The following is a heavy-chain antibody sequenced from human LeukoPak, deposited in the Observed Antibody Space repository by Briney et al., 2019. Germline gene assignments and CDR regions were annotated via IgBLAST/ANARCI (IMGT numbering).Heavy chain of an antibody. J-gene: IGHJ4*02. Sequence: GGSLRLSCAASGFMFSDYYMSWMRQAPGKGLEWVSYISNSGGSPIYNADSVKGRFTISRDNAKNSLYLQMNSLRAEDTAVYYCARVRGSYAFDYWGQGTLVTVSS. CDR3: ARVRGSYAFDY. V-gene: IGHV3-11*01. CDR1: GFMFSDYY. CDR2: ISNSGGSPI. D-gene: IGHD1-26*01.